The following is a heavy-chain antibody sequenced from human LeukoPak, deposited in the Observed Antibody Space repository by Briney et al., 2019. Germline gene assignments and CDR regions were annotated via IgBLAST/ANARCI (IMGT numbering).Heavy chain of an antibody. V-gene: IGHV1-69*13. J-gene: IGHJ4*02. CDR2: IIPIFGTA. Sequence: SVKVSCKASGGTFGSYAISWVRQAPGQGLEWMGGIIPIFGTANYAQKFQGRVTITADESTSTAYMELSSLRSEDTAVYYCARESSSTSCPFDYWGQGTLVTVSS. CDR1: GGTFGSYA. CDR3: ARESSSTSCPFDY. D-gene: IGHD2-2*01.